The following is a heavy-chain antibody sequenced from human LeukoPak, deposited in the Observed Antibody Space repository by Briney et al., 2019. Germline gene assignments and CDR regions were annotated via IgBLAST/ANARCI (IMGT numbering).Heavy chain of an antibody. CDR1: GGSFSGYY. V-gene: IGHV4-34*01. J-gene: IGHJ6*02. CDR2: INHSGST. Sequence: NPSDTLSLTCAVYGGSFSGYYWSWIRQPPAKGLESIGEINHSGSTNYNPSLQSRVTISVDTSKNQFSLRLSSVAAADTAVYYCAKMTHYYCYYGMDVWGQGTTVTVSS. CDR3: AKMTHYYCYYGMDV.